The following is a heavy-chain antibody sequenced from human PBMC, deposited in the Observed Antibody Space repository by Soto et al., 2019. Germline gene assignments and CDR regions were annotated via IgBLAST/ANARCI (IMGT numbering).Heavy chain of an antibody. CDR1: GFTFSSYE. CDR3: GAAARSVDYYYGMDA. Sequence: PGGSLRLSCAASGFTFSSYEMNWVRQAPGKGLEWVSYISSSGSTIYYADSVKGRFTISRDNAKNSLYLQMNSLRAEDTAVYYCGAAARSVDYYYGMDAWGQGTTVTVSS. D-gene: IGHD6-13*01. J-gene: IGHJ6*02. V-gene: IGHV3-48*03. CDR2: ISSSGSTI.